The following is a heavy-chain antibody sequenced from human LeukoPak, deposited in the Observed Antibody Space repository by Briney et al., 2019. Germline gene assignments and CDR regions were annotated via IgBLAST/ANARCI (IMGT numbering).Heavy chain of an antibody. D-gene: IGHD6-13*01. CDR2: ISSSSSNI. CDR1: GFTFSTYS. Sequence: GGSMRLSCAASGFTFSTYSMNWVRQAPGKGLEWVSSISSSSSNIFYADSVKGRFTISRDNAKSSLFLQMNSLRAEDTAVYYCARDRSAGYWGQGTLVTVSS. J-gene: IGHJ4*02. CDR3: ARDRSAGY. V-gene: IGHV3-21*01.